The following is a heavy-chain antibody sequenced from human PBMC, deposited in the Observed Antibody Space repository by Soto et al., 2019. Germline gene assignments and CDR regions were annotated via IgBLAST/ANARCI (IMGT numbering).Heavy chain of an antibody. D-gene: IGHD3-22*01. CDR3: AHRRDITMIVEGYNWFDP. V-gene: IGHV2-5*02. Sequence: SGPTLVNPTQTLTLTCTFSGFSLSTSGVGVGWIRQPPGKALEWLALIYWDDDKRYSPSLKSRLTITKDTSKNQVVLTMTNMDPVDTATYYCAHRRDITMIVEGYNWFDPWGQGTLVTVSS. CDR2: IYWDDDK. J-gene: IGHJ5*02. CDR1: GFSLSTSGVG.